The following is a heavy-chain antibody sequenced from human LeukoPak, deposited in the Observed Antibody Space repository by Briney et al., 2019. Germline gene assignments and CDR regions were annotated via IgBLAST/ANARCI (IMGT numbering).Heavy chain of an antibody. V-gene: IGHV4-38-2*01. CDR3: ATSYRHGYNFLDY. CDR1: DYSISSDYF. D-gene: IGHD5-24*01. CDR2: IYHSGST. J-gene: IGHJ4*02. Sequence: SETLSLTCAVSDYSISSDYFWGWIRPPPGKGLEWIGNIYHSGSTYYNPSLKSRVTISVDTSKNQFSLKLNSVTAADTAVYYCATSYRHGYNFLDYWGQGTLVTVSS.